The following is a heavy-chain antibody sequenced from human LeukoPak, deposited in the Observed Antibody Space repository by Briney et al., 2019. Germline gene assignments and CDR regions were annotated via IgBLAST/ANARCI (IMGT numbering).Heavy chain of an antibody. CDR3: AREYYYDSSGYQALDY. J-gene: IGHJ4*02. D-gene: IGHD3-22*01. V-gene: IGHV3-30-3*01. CDR1: GFTFSSYA. CDR2: ISYDGSNK. Sequence: PGGSLRLSCAASGFTFSSYAMHWVRQAPGKGLEWLEVISYDGSNKYYADSVKGRFTISRDNSKNTLYLQMNSLRAEDTAVYYCAREYYYDSSGYQALDYWGQGTLVTVSS.